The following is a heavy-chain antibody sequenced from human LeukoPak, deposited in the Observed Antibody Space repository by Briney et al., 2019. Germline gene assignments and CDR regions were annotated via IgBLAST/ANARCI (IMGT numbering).Heavy chain of an antibody. J-gene: IGHJ4*02. V-gene: IGHV3-23*01. CDR1: AFSFSTYA. Sequence: GGSLRLSCAAPAFSFSTYAMSWVRQAPGKGLEWVSSITDTGDRTYYPDSVKGRFTISRDNSWNTLSLQMNNLRGEDTARYYCARDPRPGYSGGWYYFDYWGQGALVTVSS. D-gene: IGHD6-19*01. CDR3: ARDPRPGYSGGWYYFDY. CDR2: ITDTGDRT.